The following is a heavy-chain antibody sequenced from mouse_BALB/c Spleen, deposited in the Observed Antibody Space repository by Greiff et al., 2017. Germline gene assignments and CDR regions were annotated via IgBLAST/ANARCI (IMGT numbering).Heavy chain of an antibody. D-gene: IGHD2-1*01. V-gene: IGHV5-17*02. CDR2: ISSGSSTI. CDR3: ARSYGKEGFAY. CDR1: GFTFSSFG. J-gene: IGHJ3*01. Sequence: EVMLVESGGGLVQPGGSRKLSCAASGFTFSSFGMHWVRQAPEKGLEWVAYISSGSSTIYYADTVKGRFTISRDNPKKTLFLQMTSLRSEDTAMYYCARSYGKEGFAYWGQGTLVTVSA.